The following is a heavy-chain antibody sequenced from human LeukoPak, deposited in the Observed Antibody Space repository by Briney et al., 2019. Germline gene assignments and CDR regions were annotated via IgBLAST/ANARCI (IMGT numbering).Heavy chain of an antibody. Sequence: GASVKVSCKASGYIFINNYIQWVRQAPGQGLEWVGMIYPRDGSTSYAQNFQGRVTVTRDTSTSTAYMELSSLRSEDTAVYYCARGVRGSSGEDVWGQGTTVTVSS. CDR1: GYIFINNY. J-gene: IGHJ6*02. V-gene: IGHV1-46*01. D-gene: IGHD6-19*01. CDR3: ARGVRGSSGEDV. CDR2: IYPRDGST.